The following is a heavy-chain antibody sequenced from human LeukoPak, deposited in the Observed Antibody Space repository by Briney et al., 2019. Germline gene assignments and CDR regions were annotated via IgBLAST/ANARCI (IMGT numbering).Heavy chain of an antibody. D-gene: IGHD3-10*01. CDR1: GFTFSSYA. Sequence: GGSLRLSCAASGFTFSSYAMSWVPQAPGKGLEWVSAISGSGGSTYYADSVKGRFTISRDNSKNTLYLQMNSLRAEDTAVYYCAKVGFLLWFGELLFDPWGQGTLVTVSS. J-gene: IGHJ5*02. CDR3: AKVGFLLWFGELLFDP. V-gene: IGHV3-23*01. CDR2: ISGSGGST.